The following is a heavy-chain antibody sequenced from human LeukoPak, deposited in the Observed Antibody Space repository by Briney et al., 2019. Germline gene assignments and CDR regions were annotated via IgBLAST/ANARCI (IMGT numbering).Heavy chain of an antibody. CDR2: ISSSSSYI. J-gene: IGHJ6*03. Sequence: PGGSLRLSCAASGFTFSSYGMHWVRQAPGKGLEWVSSISSSSSYIYYADSVKGRFTISRDNAKNSLYLQMNSPRAEDTAVYYCARGEVAAALIYYYYYYMDVWGKGTTVTVSS. V-gene: IGHV3-21*01. D-gene: IGHD6-13*01. CDR1: GFTFSSYG. CDR3: ARGEVAAALIYYYYYYMDV.